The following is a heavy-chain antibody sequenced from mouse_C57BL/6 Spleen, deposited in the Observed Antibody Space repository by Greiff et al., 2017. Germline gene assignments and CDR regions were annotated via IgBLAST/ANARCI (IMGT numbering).Heavy chain of an antibody. CDR3: ARGGAAQATWFAY. Sequence: QVQLQQSGPELVKPGASVKISCKASGYAFSSSWMNWVKQRPGKGLEWIGRIYPGDGDTNYNGKFKGKATLTADKSSSTAYMQLSSLTSEDSAVYFCARGGAAQATWFAYWGQGTLVTVSA. J-gene: IGHJ3*01. CDR2: IYPGDGDT. CDR1: GYAFSSSW. V-gene: IGHV1-82*01. D-gene: IGHD3-2*02.